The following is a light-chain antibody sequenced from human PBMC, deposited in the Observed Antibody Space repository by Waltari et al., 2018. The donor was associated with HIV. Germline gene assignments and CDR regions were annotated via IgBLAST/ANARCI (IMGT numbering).Light chain of an antibody. CDR2: YDS. V-gene: IGLV3-21*04. CDR3: QVWDTASNGGV. CDR1: RLGTKT. Sequence: YVLTQAPSVSQATGKPDTPTCQGDRLGTKTVHWFQQKSGQAPVLVIYYDSERPSGSPDRFSGSNSGNTATLTISRVEDGDEADYYCQVWDTASNGGVFGGWTKLTVL. J-gene: IGLJ3*02.